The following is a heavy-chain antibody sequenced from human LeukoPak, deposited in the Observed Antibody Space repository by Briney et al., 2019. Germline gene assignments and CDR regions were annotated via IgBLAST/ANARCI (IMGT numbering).Heavy chain of an antibody. Sequence: PSETLSLTCTVSGGSLRNYYWSWIRQPPEKGLEWMGHISYSGNTNYNPSLKSRVTISVDTSKSQFSLNLRSVTAADTAVYFCARGPDGVVGWFDPWGQGTLVTVSS. CDR3: ARGPDGVVGWFDP. V-gene: IGHV4-59*01. J-gene: IGHJ5*02. CDR2: ISYSGNT. D-gene: IGHD2-15*01. CDR1: GGSLRNYY.